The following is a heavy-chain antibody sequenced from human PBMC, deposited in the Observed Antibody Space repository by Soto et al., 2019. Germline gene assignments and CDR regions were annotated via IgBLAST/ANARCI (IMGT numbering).Heavy chain of an antibody. CDR1: GFTFSSYS. CDR3: ARRYRVRGWDYYGMDV. V-gene: IGHV3-48*02. Sequence: EVQLVESGGGLVQPGGSLRLSCAASGFTFSSYSMNWVRQAPGKGLEWVSYISSSSSTIYYADSVKGRFTISRDNAKNSLYLQMHSLRDEDTAVYYCARRYRVRGWDYYGMDVWGQGTTVTVSS. J-gene: IGHJ6*02. D-gene: IGHD1-26*01. CDR2: ISSSSSTI.